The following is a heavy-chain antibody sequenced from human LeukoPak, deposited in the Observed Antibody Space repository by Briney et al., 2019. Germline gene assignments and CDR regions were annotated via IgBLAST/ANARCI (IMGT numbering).Heavy chain of an antibody. CDR1: GYTFTSYG. J-gene: IGHJ4*02. CDR3: ARDPGRYNWNPPPDY. Sequence: GASVKVSCKASGYTFTSYGISWVRQAPGQGLEWMGWISAYNGNTNYAQKLQGRVTMTTDTSTSTAYMELRSLRSDDTAVYYCARDPGRYNWNPPPDYWGQGTLVTVSS. CDR2: ISAYNGNT. D-gene: IGHD1-20*01. V-gene: IGHV1-18*01.